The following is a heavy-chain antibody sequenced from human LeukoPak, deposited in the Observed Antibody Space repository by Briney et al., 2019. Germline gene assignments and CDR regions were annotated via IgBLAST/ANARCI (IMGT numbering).Heavy chain of an antibody. V-gene: IGHV3-23*01. Sequence: GGSLRLSCAASGFSFSSYSMNWVRQAPGKGLEWVSCISGSGDSTNYAESVKGRFTISRDNSKNTVYLQMNSLRAEDTALYYCATDYNGSGKPMFDYWGQGTLVTVSS. CDR1: GFSFSSYS. D-gene: IGHD3-10*01. CDR3: ATDYNGSGKPMFDY. J-gene: IGHJ4*02. CDR2: ISGSGDST.